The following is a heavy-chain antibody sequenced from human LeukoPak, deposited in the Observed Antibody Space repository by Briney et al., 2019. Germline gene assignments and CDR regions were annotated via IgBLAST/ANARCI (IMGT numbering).Heavy chain of an antibody. CDR3: AKGPSLVVTASDH. V-gene: IGHV3-23*01. CDR1: GFTFSSYA. Sequence: PGGSLRLSCAASGFTFSSYATSWVRQAPGKGLEWVSAISGSGGSTYYADSVKGRFTISRDNSKNTLYLQMNSLRAEDTAVYYCAKGPSLVVTASDHWGQGTLVTVSS. D-gene: IGHD2-21*02. CDR2: ISGSGGST. J-gene: IGHJ4*02.